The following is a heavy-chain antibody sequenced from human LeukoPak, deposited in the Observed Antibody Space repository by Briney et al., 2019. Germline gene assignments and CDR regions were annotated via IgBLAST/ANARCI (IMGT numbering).Heavy chain of an antibody. CDR1: GGSFSNYH. CDR2: INHSGST. CDR3: ARVPTVVTPGAFDI. J-gene: IGHJ3*02. D-gene: IGHD4-23*01. V-gene: IGHV4-34*01. Sequence: SETLSLTCAVYGGSFSNYHWSWIRQAPGKGLEWIGEINHSGSTHYNPSLKSRVTILVDTSKSQFSLKLSSVTAADTAVYYCARVPTVVTPGAFDIWGQGTMVTVSS.